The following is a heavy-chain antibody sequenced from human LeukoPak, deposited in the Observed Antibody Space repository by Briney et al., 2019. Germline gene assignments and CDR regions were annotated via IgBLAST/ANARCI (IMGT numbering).Heavy chain of an antibody. CDR3: AKDRRTTVVTAYFDY. CDR1: GFSFSSYG. V-gene: IGHV3-30*18. D-gene: IGHD4-23*01. J-gene: IGHJ4*02. CDR2: ISYDGSNK. Sequence: GGSLRLSCAASGFSFSSYGMHWVRQAPGKGLEWVAVISYDGSNKYYADSVKGRFTISRDNSKNALYLQMNSLRAEDTAVYYCAKDRRTTVVTAYFDYWGQGTLVTVSS.